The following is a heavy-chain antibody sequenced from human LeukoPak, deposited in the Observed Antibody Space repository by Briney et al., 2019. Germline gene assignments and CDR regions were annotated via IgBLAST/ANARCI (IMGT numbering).Heavy chain of an antibody. CDR3: ARTVLWFPYGGVDP. CDR2: INHSGST. V-gene: IGHV4-34*01. J-gene: IGHJ5*02. Sequence: KPSETLSLTCAVYGGSLSGYYWSWIRQPPGKGLEWIGEINHSGSTNYNPSLKSRVTISVDTSKNQFSLKLSSVTAADTAVYYCARTVLWFPYGGVDPWGQGTLVTVSS. CDR1: GGSLSGYY. D-gene: IGHD3-10*01.